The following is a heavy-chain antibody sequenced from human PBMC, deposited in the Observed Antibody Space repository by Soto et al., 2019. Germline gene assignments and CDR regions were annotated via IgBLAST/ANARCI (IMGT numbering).Heavy chain of an antibody. Sequence: QVQLVQSGAELKKPGSSVKVSCKASGDTFSFYTINWVRQAPGLGLEWMGRVNPILSMSNYAQKFQGRVTMPADTSTSTAYRELRSLRSEDTAFYYCATSYGSGYRAFDYWGQGALVTVSS. CDR1: GDTFSFYT. CDR3: ATSYGSGYRAFDY. J-gene: IGHJ4*02. V-gene: IGHV1-69*02. D-gene: IGHD3-10*01. CDR2: VNPILSMS.